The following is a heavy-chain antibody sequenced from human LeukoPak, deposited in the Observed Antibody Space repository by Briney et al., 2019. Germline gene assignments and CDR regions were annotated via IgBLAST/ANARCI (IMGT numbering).Heavy chain of an antibody. CDR2: ISGDGGST. J-gene: IGHJ4*02. V-gene: IGHV3-43*02. CDR3: ATSDIAALFYY. Sequence: GGSLRLSCAASGFTFDDYAMHWVRQAPGEGLEWVSLISGDGGSTYYADSVKGRFTISRDNSKNSLYLQMNSLGTEDTALYYCATSDIAALFYYCGQGSQVTVSS. CDR1: GFTFDDYA. D-gene: IGHD2-21*01.